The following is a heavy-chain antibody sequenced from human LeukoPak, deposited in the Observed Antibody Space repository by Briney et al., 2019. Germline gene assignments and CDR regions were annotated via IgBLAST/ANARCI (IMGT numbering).Heavy chain of an antibody. J-gene: IGHJ3*02. D-gene: IGHD2-15*01. CDR1: GFTFSSYS. V-gene: IGHV3-21*01. CDR2: ISSSSSYI. Sequence: IPVGSLRLSCAASGFTFSSYSMNWVRQAPGKGLEWVSSISSSSSYIYYADSVKGRFTISKDNAKNSLYLQMNSLRAEDTAVYYCARAGRCSGGSCYNDAFDIWGQGTMVTVSS. CDR3: ARAGRCSGGSCYNDAFDI.